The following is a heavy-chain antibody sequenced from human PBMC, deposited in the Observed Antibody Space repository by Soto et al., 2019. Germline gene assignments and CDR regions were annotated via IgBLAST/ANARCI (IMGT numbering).Heavy chain of an antibody. Sequence: PSETLSLTCTVSGGSFSGYFWTWIRQPPGKGLEWLAVINRSGITNYNPSFESRVSMSVDTSKNQFSLRLYSVTDADTAVYYCVRGPYNYNSLYFDYWGQGTLVTVSS. CDR3: VRGPYNYNSLYFDY. CDR1: GGSFSGYF. V-gene: IGHV4-34*01. J-gene: IGHJ4*02. CDR2: INRSGIT. D-gene: IGHD1-1*01.